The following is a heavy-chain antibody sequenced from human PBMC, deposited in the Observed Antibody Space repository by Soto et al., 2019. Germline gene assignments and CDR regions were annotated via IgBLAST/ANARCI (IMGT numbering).Heavy chain of an antibody. Sequence: EVHLEESGGGLVQPGGSLRLSCAASGFSLSPYWMHWVRQVPGRGLEWVACLSSDGFGAAYADSVKGRFFISRDIARNTLSLQMNSLRADDTAVYYCARDLGGPDYWGRGTSVTVSS. D-gene: IGHD3-16*01. V-gene: IGHV3-74*03. J-gene: IGHJ4*02. CDR1: GFSLSPYW. CDR2: LSSDGFGA. CDR3: ARDLGGPDY.